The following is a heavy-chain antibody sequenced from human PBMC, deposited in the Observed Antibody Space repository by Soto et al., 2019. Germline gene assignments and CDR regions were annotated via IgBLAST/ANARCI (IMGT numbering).Heavy chain of an antibody. CDR1: GGSISICGYY. Sequence: PSETLSLTCTVSGGSISICGYYWSWIRQHPGKGLEWIGYIYYSGSAYYNPSLKSRVTISVDTSKNQFSLKLSSVTAADTAVYYCARVRNGNYYYDSSGYRHGYFDYWGQGTLVTVSS. V-gene: IGHV4-31*03. D-gene: IGHD3-22*01. J-gene: IGHJ4*02. CDR2: IYYSGSA. CDR3: ARVRNGNYYYDSSGYRHGYFDY.